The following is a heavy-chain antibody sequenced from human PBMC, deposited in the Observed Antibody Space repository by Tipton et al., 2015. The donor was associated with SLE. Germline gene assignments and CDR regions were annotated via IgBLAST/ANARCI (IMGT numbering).Heavy chain of an antibody. J-gene: IGHJ3*02. D-gene: IGHD6-19*01. CDR2: IIPIFGTA. Sequence: QLVQSGAEVKKPGSSVKVSCKASGGTFSSYAISWVRQAPGQGLEWMGRIIPIFGTANYAQKFQGRVTITADESTSTAYMELSSLRSEDTAVYYCARDRNGQWLGQEGDAFDIWGQGTMVTVSS. CDR1: GGTFSSYA. CDR3: ARDRNGQWLGQEGDAFDI. V-gene: IGHV1-69*18.